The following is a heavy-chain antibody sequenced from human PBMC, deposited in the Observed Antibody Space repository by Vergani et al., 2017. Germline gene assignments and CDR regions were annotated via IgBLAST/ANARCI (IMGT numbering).Heavy chain of an antibody. J-gene: IGHJ5*02. CDR3: ATWGRYGIVTGPNCWFDP. CDR2: FDPEDGEK. Sequence: QVQLVQSGAEVKKPGASVKVSCKVSGYTPTELSMHWVREAPGTGLEWMGGFDPEDGEKIYAQNFQGRVTMTEDTTTDTAYMELSSLSSKDTAVYYCATWGRYGIVTGPNCWFDPWGQGTLVTVSS. V-gene: IGHV1-24*01. CDR1: GYTPTELS. D-gene: IGHD3-9*01.